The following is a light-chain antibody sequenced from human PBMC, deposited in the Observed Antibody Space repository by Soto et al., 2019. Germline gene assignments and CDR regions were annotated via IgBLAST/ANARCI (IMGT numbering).Light chain of an antibody. V-gene: IGKV3-15*01. CDR2: GVS. CDR3: QQYNNWPPSII. Sequence: EIVMTQSPATLSASPGERATLSCGASQSVRSNLAWYQQKPGQAPRLLIYGVSTRATDTPVRFRGSGSGTEFTLTISSLQSEDFAVYYCQQYNNWPPSIIFGQGTRLEIK. J-gene: IGKJ5*01. CDR1: QSVRSN.